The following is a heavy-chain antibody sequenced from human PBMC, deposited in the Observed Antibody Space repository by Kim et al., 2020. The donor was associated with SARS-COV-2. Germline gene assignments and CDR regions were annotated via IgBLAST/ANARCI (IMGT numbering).Heavy chain of an antibody. D-gene: IGHD4-17*01. J-gene: IGHJ4*02. V-gene: IGHV3-30*02. Sequence: DSVKGRFTISRDNSKNTLYLQMNSLRAEDTAVYYCAKDFDYGQPSGPATNWGQGTLVTVSS. CDR3: AKDFDYGQPSGPATN.